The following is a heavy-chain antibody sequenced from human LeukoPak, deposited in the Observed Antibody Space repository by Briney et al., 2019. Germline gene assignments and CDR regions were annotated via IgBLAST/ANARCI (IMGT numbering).Heavy chain of an antibody. Sequence: SETLSLTCAVYGGSFSGYYWSWIRQPPGKGLEWIGEINHSGSTNYNPSLKSRVTISVDTSKNQFSLKLSSVTAADTAVYYCARTYDSSGYNWFDPWGQGTLVTVSS. CDR2: INHSGST. J-gene: IGHJ5*02. CDR1: GGSFSGYY. CDR3: ARTYDSSGYNWFDP. V-gene: IGHV4-34*01. D-gene: IGHD3-22*01.